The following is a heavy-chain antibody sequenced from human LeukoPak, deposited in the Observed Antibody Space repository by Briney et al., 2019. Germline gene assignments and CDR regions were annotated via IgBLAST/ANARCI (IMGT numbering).Heavy chain of an antibody. CDR1: GGSFSGYH. CDR2: INHSGST. V-gene: IGHV4-34*01. J-gene: IGHJ4*02. CDR3: ARSHHPPTYPVCTNGVCPGGSSSWYGSAMGFDY. Sequence: KPSETLSLTCAVYGGSFSGYHWSWIRQPPGKGLEWIGEINHSGSTNYNPSLKSRVTISVDTSKNQFSLKLSSVTAADTAVYYCARSHHPPTYPVCTNGVCPGGSSSWYGSAMGFDYWGQGTLVTVSS. D-gene: IGHD2-8*01.